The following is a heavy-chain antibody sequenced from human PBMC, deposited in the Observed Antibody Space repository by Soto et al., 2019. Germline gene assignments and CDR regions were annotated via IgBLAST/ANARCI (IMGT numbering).Heavy chain of an antibody. CDR1: GITLSSYT. Sequence: GGSLRLSCAASGITLSSYTMIWVRQAPGKGLEWVSFISGSGGSTNYADSVKGRFSMSRDNSQNTLYLQINNPRAEDTAVYYCAKSGKGRGLAYNMDVWGQGTTVTVSS. CDR3: AKSGKGRGLAYNMDV. D-gene: IGHD1-1*01. V-gene: IGHV3-23*01. CDR2: ISGSGGST. J-gene: IGHJ6*02.